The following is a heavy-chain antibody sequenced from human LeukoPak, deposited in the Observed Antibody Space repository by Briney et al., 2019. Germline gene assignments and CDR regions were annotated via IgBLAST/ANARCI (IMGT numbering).Heavy chain of an antibody. CDR2: IYYSGST. CDR1: GGSISSSSYY. J-gene: IGHJ4*02. CDR3: ARGRLPYGPFRPSKYYFDY. D-gene: IGHD3-10*01. Sequence: PSETLSLTCTVSGGSISSSSYYWGWIRQPPGKGLEWIGSIYYSGSTYYNPSLKSRVTISVDTSKNQFSLKLSSVTAADTAVYYCARGRLPYGPFRPSKYYFDYWGQGTLVTVSS. V-gene: IGHV4-39*01.